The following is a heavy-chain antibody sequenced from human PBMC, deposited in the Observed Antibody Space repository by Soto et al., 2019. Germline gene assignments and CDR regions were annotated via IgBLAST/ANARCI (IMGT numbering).Heavy chain of an antibody. V-gene: IGHV3-23*01. Sequence: GGSLRLSCAASGFIFSSYAMNWVRQAPGKGLEWVSSISGSGGSTYYADSVKGRFTISRDNSKNTLHLQMNSLRAEDTAVYYCAKGSVSVPRPVRMDVWGQGTTVTVS. CDR2: ISGSGGST. CDR3: AKGSVSVPRPVRMDV. J-gene: IGHJ6*02. CDR1: GFIFSSYA. D-gene: IGHD1-26*01.